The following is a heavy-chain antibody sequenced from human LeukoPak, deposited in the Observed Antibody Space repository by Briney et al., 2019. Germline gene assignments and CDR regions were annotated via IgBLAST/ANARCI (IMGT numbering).Heavy chain of an antibody. CDR2: MNPNSGNT. D-gene: IGHD2-2*01. CDR1: GYTFTSYD. CDR3: ARGGEKYQLDGMDV. V-gene: IGHV1-8*01. J-gene: IGHJ6*02. Sequence: ASVKVSCKASGYTFTSYDINWVRQATGQGLEWMGWMNPNSGNTGYAQKFQGRVTMTRNTSISTAYMELSSLRSEDTAVYYCARGGEKYQLDGMDVWAKGPRSPSP.